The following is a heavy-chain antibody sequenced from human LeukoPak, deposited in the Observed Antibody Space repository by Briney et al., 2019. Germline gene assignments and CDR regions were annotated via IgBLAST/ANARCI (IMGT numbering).Heavy chain of an antibody. CDR1: GGSISSYY. Sequence: PSETLSLTCTVSGGSISSYYWSWIRQPPGKGLEWIGSIYYSGSTYYNPSLKSRVTISVDTSKNQFSLKLSSVTAADTAVYYCARYDSSGPRTDAFDIWGQGTMVTVSS. CDR3: ARYDSSGPRTDAFDI. D-gene: IGHD3-22*01. V-gene: IGHV4-59*04. CDR2: IYYSGST. J-gene: IGHJ3*02.